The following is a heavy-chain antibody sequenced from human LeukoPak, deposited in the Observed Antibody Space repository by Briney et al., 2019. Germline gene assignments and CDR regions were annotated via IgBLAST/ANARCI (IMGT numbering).Heavy chain of an antibody. V-gene: IGHV4-59*08. CDR1: GGSISSYY. J-gene: IGHJ3*02. CDR2: IYYSGST. CDR3: ARLGYNSSLYITYAFDI. Sequence: PSETLSLTCTVSGGSISSYYWSWIRQPPGKGLEWIGYIYYSGSTNYNPSLKSRVIISVDTSKNQFSLKLSSVTAADTAVYYCARLGYNSSLYITYAFDIWGQGTMVTVSS. D-gene: IGHD6-13*01.